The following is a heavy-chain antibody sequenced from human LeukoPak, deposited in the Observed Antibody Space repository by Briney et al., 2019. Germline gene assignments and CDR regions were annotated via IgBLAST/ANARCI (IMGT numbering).Heavy chain of an antibody. J-gene: IGHJ4*02. Sequence: GGSLRLSCAASGFTFINAWMSWVRQAPGKGLEWVGRIKSKADGGSTDYAAPVKGRFTFSRDDSKNTLYLQMNCLKTENTAVYYCTADGCSGGGCFSGHYWGQGTLVTVSS. V-gene: IGHV3-15*01. D-gene: IGHD2-15*01. CDR3: TADGCSGGGCFSGHY. CDR2: IKSKADGGST. CDR1: GFTFINAW.